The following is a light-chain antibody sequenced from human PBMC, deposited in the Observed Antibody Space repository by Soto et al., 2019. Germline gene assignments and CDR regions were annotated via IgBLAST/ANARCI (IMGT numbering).Light chain of an antibody. CDR2: WAS. CDR1: QSVLYSSNNKNY. CDR3: QKSYSTPPT. Sequence: DIVMTQSPDSLAVSLGERATINCKSSQSVLYSSNNKNYLAWYQQKPGQPPKLLIYWASTRESGVPDRFSGSGSGTDFTLTISSLQAADVAVYYCQKSYSTPPTFGQGTKVEIK. J-gene: IGKJ1*01. V-gene: IGKV4-1*01.